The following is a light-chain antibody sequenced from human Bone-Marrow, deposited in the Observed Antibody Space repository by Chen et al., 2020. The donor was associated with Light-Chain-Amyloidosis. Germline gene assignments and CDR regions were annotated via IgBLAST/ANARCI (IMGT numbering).Light chain of an antibody. Sequence: QSALTQPASVSGSPGQSITISCTGTSSDVGGDNHVSWYQQHPDKAPKLMIYEVTNRPSWVPYRFSGSKAENTASLTISGLQTEEEADYFCSSYTITNPLVFGSGTMVNVL. CDR2: EVT. CDR3: SSYTITNPLV. CDR1: SSDVGGDNH. J-gene: IGLJ1*01. V-gene: IGLV2-14*01.